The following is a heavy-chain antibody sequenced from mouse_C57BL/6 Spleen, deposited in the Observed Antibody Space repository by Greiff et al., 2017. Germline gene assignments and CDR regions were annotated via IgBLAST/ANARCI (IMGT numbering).Heavy chain of an antibody. Sequence: EVMLVESGGGLVKPGGSLKLSCAASGFTFSDYGMHWVRQAPEKGLEWVAYISSGSSTIYYADTVKGRFTISRDNAKNTLFLQMTSLRSEDTAMYYCARNYYGSSPYFDYWGQGTTLTVSS. J-gene: IGHJ2*01. CDR3: ARNYYGSSPYFDY. D-gene: IGHD1-1*01. V-gene: IGHV5-17*01. CDR2: ISSGSSTI. CDR1: GFTFSDYG.